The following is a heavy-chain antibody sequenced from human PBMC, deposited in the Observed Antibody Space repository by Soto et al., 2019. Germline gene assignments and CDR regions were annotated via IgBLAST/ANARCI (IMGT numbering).Heavy chain of an antibody. Sequence: EVQLVESGGGLVQPGGSLRLSCAASGFTFSDHYMDWVRQAPGKGLEWVGRSRNKVNVYSTEYAASMKGRFTVSRDESKYLLYLQLSSLKSEDTAVYYCVAVPRDRYDLAYWGQGTLVIVSS. CDR1: GFTFSDHY. D-gene: IGHD6-19*01. J-gene: IGHJ4*02. V-gene: IGHV3-72*01. CDR2: SRNKVNVYST. CDR3: VAVPRDRYDLAY.